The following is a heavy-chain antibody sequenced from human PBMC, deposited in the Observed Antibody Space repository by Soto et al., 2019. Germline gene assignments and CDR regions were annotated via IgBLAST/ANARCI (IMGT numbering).Heavy chain of an antibody. CDR2: IHYSGST. D-gene: IGHD3-9*01. CDR3: ARDHRDILTGYYQVNWFDP. J-gene: IGHJ5*02. CDR1: GGSISSYY. V-gene: IGHV4-59*01. Sequence: PSETLSLTCTVSGGSISSYYWSWIRQPPGKGLEWIGYIHYSGSTNYNPSLKSRVTISVDTSKNQFSLKLSSVTAADTAVYYCARDHRDILTGYYQVNWFDPWGQGTLVTVSS.